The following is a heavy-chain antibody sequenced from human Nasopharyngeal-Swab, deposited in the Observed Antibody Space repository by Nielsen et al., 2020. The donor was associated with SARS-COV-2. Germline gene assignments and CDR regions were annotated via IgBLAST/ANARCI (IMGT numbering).Heavy chain of an antibody. V-gene: IGHV3-30-3*01. D-gene: IGHD2-2*01. CDR2: ISYDGSNK. Sequence: GSLRLSCAASGFTFSSYAMHWVRQAPGKGLEWVAVISYDGSNKYYADSVKGRFTISRDNSKNTLYLQMNSLRAEDTAVYYCARGELLSNAFDIWGQGTMVTVSS. CDR3: ARGELLSNAFDI. CDR1: GFTFSSYA. J-gene: IGHJ3*02.